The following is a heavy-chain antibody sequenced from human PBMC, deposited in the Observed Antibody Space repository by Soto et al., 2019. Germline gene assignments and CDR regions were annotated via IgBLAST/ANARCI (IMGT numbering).Heavy chain of an antibody. Sequence: AASVKVSCKASGYTFTGYYMHWVRQAPGQGLEWMGWINPNSGGTNYAQKFQGRVTMTRDTSISTAYMELSRLRSDDTAVYYCARELGGGYDFWSGYSTEFKYSYYGMEVWGQATTVTVS. J-gene: IGHJ6*01. CDR3: ARELGGGYDFWSGYSTEFKYSYYGMEV. D-gene: IGHD3-3*01. CDR1: GYTFTGYY. V-gene: IGHV1-2*02. CDR2: INPNSGGT.